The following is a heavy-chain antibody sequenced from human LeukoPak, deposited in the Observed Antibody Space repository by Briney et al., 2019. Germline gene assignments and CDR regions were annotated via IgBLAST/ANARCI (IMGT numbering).Heavy chain of an antibody. CDR1: GFTFSRYS. CDR3: ARAPHSSPTDYYFDF. Sequence: GSLRLSCAASGFTFSRYSMNWVRQPPGKGPEWIGTVYRSGSAYHNPSLKSRLTISIDTSKNQFSLKLTSVTAADTALYFCARAPHSSPTDYYFDFWGPGTLVTVSS. V-gene: IGHV4-38-2*01. J-gene: IGHJ4*02. D-gene: IGHD1-14*01. CDR2: VYRSGSA.